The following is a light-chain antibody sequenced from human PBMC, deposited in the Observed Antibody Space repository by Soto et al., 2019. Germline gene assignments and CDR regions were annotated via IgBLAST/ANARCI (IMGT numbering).Light chain of an antibody. J-gene: IGLJ3*02. CDR1: SSNIGADYD. CDR3: QSYDNSLSASL. CDR2: ANT. V-gene: IGLV1-40*01. Sequence: QAVVAQPPSVSGAPGQRITISCTGSSSNIGADYDVHWYQQVPGTAPKLLIYANTNRPSGVPDRFSGSKSGTSASLAITGLQAEDEADYYCQSYDNSLSASLFGGGTKVTVL.